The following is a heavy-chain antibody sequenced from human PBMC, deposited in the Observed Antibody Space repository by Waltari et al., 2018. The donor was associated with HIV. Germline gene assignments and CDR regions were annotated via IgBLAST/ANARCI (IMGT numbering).Heavy chain of an antibody. V-gene: IGHV3-30*04. CDR1: GLTFSSYA. Sequence: QVQLVESGGGVVQPGRSLRLSCAASGLTFSSYAMHWARQAPGKGLAWVEIISNDGSKKCYACSVKGRLTFSRDKSKNTLSLQMNSLRAEDTAVYFCAIDSHDYYDSRSRPEYWGQGTLVTVSS. CDR2: ISNDGSKK. J-gene: IGHJ4*02. CDR3: AIDSHDYYDSRSRPEY. D-gene: IGHD3-22*01.